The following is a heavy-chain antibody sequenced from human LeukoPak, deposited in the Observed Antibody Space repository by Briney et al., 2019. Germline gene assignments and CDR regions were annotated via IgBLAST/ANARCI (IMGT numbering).Heavy chain of an antibody. CDR3: ARLLSIAAASSAANWFDP. J-gene: IGHJ5*02. V-gene: IGHV5-51*01. CDR2: IYPGDSDT. D-gene: IGHD6-13*01. Sequence: GESLKISCEGSGYNFASYWIGWVRQMPGKGLEWMGIIYPGDSDTRYSPSFQGQVTISADKSISTAYLQWSSLKASDTAMYYCARLLSIAAASSAANWFDPWGQGTLVTVSS. CDR1: GYNFASYW.